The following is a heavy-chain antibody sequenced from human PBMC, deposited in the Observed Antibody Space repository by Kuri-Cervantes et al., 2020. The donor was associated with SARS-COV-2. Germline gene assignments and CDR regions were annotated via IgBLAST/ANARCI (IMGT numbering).Heavy chain of an antibody. CDR3: ARDLRYDDSGYYYPLTE. V-gene: IGHV4-61*09. J-gene: IGHJ4*02. D-gene: IGHD3-22*01. Sequence: SETLSLTCTVSGGSINSAYSYWTWIRQPAGKGLDYIGYIYTTGSTNYNPPLKSRVTISVDTSKNQFSLKLTSVTAADTAMYYCARDLRYDDSGYYYPLTEWGQGTRVTVSS. CDR2: IYTTGST. CDR1: GGSINSAYSY.